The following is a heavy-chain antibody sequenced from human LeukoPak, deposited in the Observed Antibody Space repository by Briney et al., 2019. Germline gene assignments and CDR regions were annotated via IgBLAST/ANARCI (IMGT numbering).Heavy chain of an antibody. V-gene: IGHV3-30*12. CDR2: MSYDGNA. CDR3: ARGGSYYYGSGSYYNY. Sequence: PGGSLRLSCAASGFTFSSYGMHWVRQAPGKGLEWVALMSYDGNAFYADSVRGRFTISRDNAKNSLYLQMNSLRAEDTAVYYCARGGSYYYGSGSYYNYWGQGTLVTVSS. J-gene: IGHJ4*02. CDR1: GFTFSSYG. D-gene: IGHD3-10*01.